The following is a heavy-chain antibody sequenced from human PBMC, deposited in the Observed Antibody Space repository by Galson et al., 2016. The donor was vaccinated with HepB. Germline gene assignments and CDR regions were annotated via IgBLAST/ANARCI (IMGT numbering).Heavy chain of an antibody. V-gene: IGHV3-30*04. Sequence: SLRLSCAASGFTFSNYLFHWVRQAPGKGLEWVAGIPYDGSNKYYADSVKGRFTISRGNSENSLYLQMDTLRADDSAVYYCTIDFAYRTIVGVVGLSLGLDVWGQGTSVTVSS. CDR2: IPYDGSNK. CDR1: GFTFSNYL. J-gene: IGHJ6*02. CDR3: TIDFAYRTIVGVVGLSLGLDV. D-gene: IGHD3-3*01.